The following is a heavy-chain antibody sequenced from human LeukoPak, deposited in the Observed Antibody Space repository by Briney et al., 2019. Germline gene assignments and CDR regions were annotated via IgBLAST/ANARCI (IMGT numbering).Heavy chain of an antibody. Sequence: GGSLRLSCAASGLTFSSYGMHWVRQAPGKGLEWVALIWYDGSNKYYADSVKGRFTISRDNSKNTLHLQMNSLRAEDTAVYYCARGHYYGSSGYYHDSFDIWGQGTMVTVSS. CDR3: ARGHYYGSSGYYHDSFDI. CDR1: GLTFSSYG. D-gene: IGHD3-22*01. V-gene: IGHV3-33*01. J-gene: IGHJ3*02. CDR2: IWYDGSNK.